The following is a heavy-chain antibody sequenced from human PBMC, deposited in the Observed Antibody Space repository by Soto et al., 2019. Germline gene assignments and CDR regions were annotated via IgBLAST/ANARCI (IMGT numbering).Heavy chain of an antibody. V-gene: IGHV3-23*01. CDR2: ITYTGDTT. CDR1: GFDFSSYA. Sequence: DVYLLESGGTLVQPGGSLRLSCAASGFDFSSYAMTWVRQAPGKGLEWVSGITYTGDTTYYADSVKGRFTISRDNYRNTLYLQMNSLRAEDTDMYFCAKDWPGTSSVTSDYWGQGPLVTVSS. CDR3: AKDWPGTSSVTSDY. J-gene: IGHJ4*02. D-gene: IGHD4-17*01.